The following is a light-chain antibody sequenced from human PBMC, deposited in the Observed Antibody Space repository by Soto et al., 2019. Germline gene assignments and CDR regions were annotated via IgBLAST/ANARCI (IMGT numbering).Light chain of an antibody. CDR1: SSDVGGYNY. Sequence: QSALTQPASVSGSPGQSITISCTGTSSDVGGYNYVSWFQHHPGKAPQLIIYEVSYRPSGVSARFSGSKSGDTASLTISGLQAEDEADYYCSSFTNTSTRYAFGTGTKVTVL. CDR3: SSFTNTSTRYA. V-gene: IGLV2-14*01. CDR2: EVS. J-gene: IGLJ1*01.